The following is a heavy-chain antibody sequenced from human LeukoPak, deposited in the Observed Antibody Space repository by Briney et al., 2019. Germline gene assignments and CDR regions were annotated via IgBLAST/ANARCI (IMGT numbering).Heavy chain of an antibody. CDR3: ARHHQGWLQLGHNWFDP. Sequence: SQTLSLTCAVSGGSISSGGYSWSWIRQPPGKGLEWIGYIYHSGSTYYNPSLKSRVTISVDRSKNQFSLKLSSVTAADTAVYYCARHHQGWLQLGHNWFDPWGQGTLVTVSS. J-gene: IGHJ5*02. D-gene: IGHD5-24*01. CDR1: GGSISSGGYS. CDR2: IYHSGST. V-gene: IGHV4-30-2*01.